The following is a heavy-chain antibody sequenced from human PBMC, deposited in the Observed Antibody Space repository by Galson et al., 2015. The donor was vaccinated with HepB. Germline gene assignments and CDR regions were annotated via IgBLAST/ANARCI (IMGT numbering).Heavy chain of an antibody. V-gene: IGHV3-30*04. Sequence: SLRLSCAASGFTFSSYAMHWVRQAPGKGLEWVAVISYDGSNKYYADSVKGRFTISRDNSKNTLYLQMNSLRAEDTAVYYCARDLGTYSRGNYWGQGTLVTVSS. J-gene: IGHJ4*02. CDR3: ARDLGTYSRGNY. D-gene: IGHD6-13*01. CDR1: GFTFSSYA. CDR2: ISYDGSNK.